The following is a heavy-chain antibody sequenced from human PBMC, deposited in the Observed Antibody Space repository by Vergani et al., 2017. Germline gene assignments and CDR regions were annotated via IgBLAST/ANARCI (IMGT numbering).Heavy chain of an antibody. Sequence: QVQLVQSGAEVKKPGASVKVSCKASGYTFTSYAMNWVRQAPGQGLEWMGWINTNTGNPTYAQGFTGRFVFSLDTSVSTAYLQISSLKAEDTAVYYCASQDYDYYYYYGMDVWGQGTTVTVSS. J-gene: IGHJ6*02. CDR2: INTNTGNP. D-gene: IGHD4-17*01. V-gene: IGHV7-4-1*02. CDR3: ASQDYDYYYYYGMDV. CDR1: GYTFTSYA.